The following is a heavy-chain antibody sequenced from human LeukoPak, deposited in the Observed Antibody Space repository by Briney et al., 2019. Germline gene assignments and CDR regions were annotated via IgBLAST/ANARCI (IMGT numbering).Heavy chain of an antibody. CDR3: ARDPGCSGGSCYSTRLDY. J-gene: IGHJ4*02. CDR1: GGSISTNNW. D-gene: IGHD2-15*01. Sequence: ETLSLTCTVSGGSISTNNWWTWVRQSPGKGLEWVANIKQDGSEKYYVDSVKGRFTISRDNAKNSLYLQMNSLRAEDTAVYYCARDPGCSGGSCYSTRLDYWGQGTLVTVSS. CDR2: IKQDGSEK. V-gene: IGHV3-7*01.